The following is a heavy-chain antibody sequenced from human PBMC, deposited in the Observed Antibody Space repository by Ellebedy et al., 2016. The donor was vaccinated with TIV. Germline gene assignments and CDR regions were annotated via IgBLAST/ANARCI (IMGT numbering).Heavy chain of an antibody. CDR3: ARTDPWQPIDD. CDR2: VYYSGSP. J-gene: IGHJ4*02. V-gene: IGHV4-39*01. D-gene: IGHD2-21*02. Sequence: MPSETLSLTCSVSGGSVSSTRYYWAWIRQPPGKGLEYIWSVYYSGSPYYTPSFTSRVTLSADTSKNQFSLNLRTVTAADTAGYYCARTDPWQPIDDWGQGILVSVSS. CDR1: GGSVSSTRYY.